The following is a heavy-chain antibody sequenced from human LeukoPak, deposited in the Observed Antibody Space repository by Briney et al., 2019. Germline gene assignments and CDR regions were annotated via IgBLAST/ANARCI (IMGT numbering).Heavy chain of an antibody. Sequence: GGSLRLSCEASGFAFSSYPMIWVRQAPVKGLEWVSGIIGSGGSSHYADSVKGRFTISRDNSKSTLFLEMNSLRAEDTAVYYCAKGSLHFLDGWGQGTLVTVSS. CDR3: AKGSLHFLDG. D-gene: IGHD3-3*02. CDR2: IIGSGGSS. J-gene: IGHJ4*02. CDR1: GFAFSSYP. V-gene: IGHV3-23*01.